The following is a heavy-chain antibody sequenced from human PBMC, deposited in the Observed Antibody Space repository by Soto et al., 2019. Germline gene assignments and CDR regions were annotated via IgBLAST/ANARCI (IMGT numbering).Heavy chain of an antibody. CDR1: GFTFSDHY. Sequence: GGSLRLSCAASGFTFSDHYMDWVRQAPGKGLEWVGRTRNRANSYTTEYAASVKGKFNISRDDSKNSLYLQMNSLKTEDTAVYYCVRTTVVVTQGFDYWGQGTLVTVSS. CDR2: TRNRANSYTT. J-gene: IGHJ4*02. V-gene: IGHV3-72*01. CDR3: VRTTVVVTQGFDY. D-gene: IGHD2-21*01.